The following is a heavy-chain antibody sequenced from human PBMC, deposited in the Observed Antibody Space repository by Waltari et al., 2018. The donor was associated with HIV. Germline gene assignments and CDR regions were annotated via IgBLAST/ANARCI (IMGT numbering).Heavy chain of an antibody. V-gene: IGHV4-39*01. CDR3: ARRVVPGSTLDP. D-gene: IGHD2-15*01. J-gene: IGHJ5*02. CDR1: GGSIPSTSYF. Sequence: LQLQESGPGLVKPSETLSLPCPVSGGSIPSTSYFWAWLRQPPGKGLEWIGNIYSGGNTYSNPSLQSRVTMSVDRSNSQFSLRLSSVTAADTGVYYCARRVVPGSTLDPWGPGALVTVSS. CDR2: IYSGGNT.